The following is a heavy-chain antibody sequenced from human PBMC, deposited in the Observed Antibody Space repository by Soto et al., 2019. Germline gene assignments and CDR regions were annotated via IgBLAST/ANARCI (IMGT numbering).Heavy chain of an antibody. CDR1: GGTFSSYA. D-gene: IGHD5-12*01. CDR3: VNRRDGYNSAFFDY. CDR2: IIRIFHTP. J-gene: IGHJ4*02. V-gene: IGHV1-69*13. Sequence: ASVKVSCKASGGTFSSYAFSWVRQAPGQGLEWMGGIIRIFHTPTYAQKFQGRVTTTADESTSTAYMELITLRSDDTAVYYCVNRRDGYNSAFFDYWGQGTLVTVSS.